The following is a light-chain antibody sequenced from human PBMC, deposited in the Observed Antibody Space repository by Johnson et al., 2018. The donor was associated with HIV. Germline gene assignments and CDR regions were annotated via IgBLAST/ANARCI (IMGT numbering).Light chain of an antibody. CDR2: EKN. J-gene: IGLJ1*01. Sequence: QSVLTQPPSVSAAPGQKVTISCSGSSSNIGNNYVSWYQQLPGTAPKLLIYEKNKRPSGIPDRFSASKSGTSATLDITGLQTGDEADYYCGTWDSSLGAHYVVGRGTERPVL. CDR1: SSNIGNNY. V-gene: IGLV1-51*02. CDR3: GTWDSSLGAHYV.